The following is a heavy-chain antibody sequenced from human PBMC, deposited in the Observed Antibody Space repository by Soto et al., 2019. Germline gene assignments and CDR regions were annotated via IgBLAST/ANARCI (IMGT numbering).Heavy chain of an antibody. CDR2: IFHSGST. V-gene: IGHV4-4*02. CDR1: GVSINSSNW. CDR3: ARKRGGSWSGYSDF. Sequence: SETLSLTCAVSGVSINSSNWWTWVRQPPGKGLEWVGEIFHSGSTTYNPSLRSRVTISVDKSKNQFSLKLTSVTAADTAVYYCARKRGGSWSGYSDFWGQGNLVTVSS. J-gene: IGHJ4*02. D-gene: IGHD3-3*01.